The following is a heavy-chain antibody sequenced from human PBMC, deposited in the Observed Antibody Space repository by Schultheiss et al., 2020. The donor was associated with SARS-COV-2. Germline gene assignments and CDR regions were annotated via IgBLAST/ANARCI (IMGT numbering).Heavy chain of an antibody. CDR1: GFTFRSYA. Sequence: GGSLRLSCAASGFTFRSYAMSWVRQAPGKGLEWVGRIKTKVGGWTTDYAAPVQGRFTISRDNAKNSLYLQMNSLRAEDTALYYCARGVRYYFSAMDVWGQGPPVTVSS. V-gene: IGHV3-15*05. J-gene: IGHJ6*02. CDR2: IKTKVGGWTT. CDR3: ARGVRYYFSAMDV. D-gene: IGHD3-10*01.